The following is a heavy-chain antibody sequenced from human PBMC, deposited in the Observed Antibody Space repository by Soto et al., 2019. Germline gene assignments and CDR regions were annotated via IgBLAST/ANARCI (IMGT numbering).Heavy chain of an antibody. CDR1: GGSISSGGYY. J-gene: IGHJ4*02. Sequence: ASETLSLTCTVSGGSISSGGYYWSWIRQHPGKGLEWIGYIYYSGSTYYNPSLKSRVTISVDTSKNQFSLKLSSVTAADTAVYYCARVVCSSPSDCSPDYWGQGALVTVSS. CDR3: ARVVCSSPSDCSPDY. CDR2: IYYSGST. V-gene: IGHV4-31*03. D-gene: IGHD2-21*02.